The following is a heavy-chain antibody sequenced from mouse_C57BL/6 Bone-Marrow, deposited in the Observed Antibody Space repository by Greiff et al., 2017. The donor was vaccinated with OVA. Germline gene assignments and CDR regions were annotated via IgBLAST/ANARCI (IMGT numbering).Heavy chain of an antibody. CDR1: GYTFTSYD. CDR2: IYPRDGST. D-gene: IGHD1-1*01. CDR3: ARWGYYGSRDYFDY. V-gene: IGHV1-85*01. Sequence: VQLQESGPELVKPGASVKLSCKASGYTFTSYDINWVKQRPGQGLEWIGWIYPRDGSTKYNEKFKGKATLTVDTSSSTAYMELHSLTSEDSAVYFCARWGYYGSRDYFDYWGQGTTLTGSS. J-gene: IGHJ2*01.